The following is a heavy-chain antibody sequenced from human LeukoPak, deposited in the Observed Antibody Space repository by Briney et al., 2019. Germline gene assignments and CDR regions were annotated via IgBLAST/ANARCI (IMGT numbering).Heavy chain of an antibody. Sequence: GGSLRLSCAASGFTFSDYYMSWVRQAPGKGLEWISHISSSSSIIYYTDSVKGRFTISRDNAKNSLYLQMNSLRAEDTAVYYCARHSGGLVLAASDYWGQGTLVTVSS. CDR1: GFTFSDYY. CDR2: ISSSSSII. D-gene: IGHD2-2*01. V-gene: IGHV3-11*04. J-gene: IGHJ4*02. CDR3: ARHSGGLVLAASDY.